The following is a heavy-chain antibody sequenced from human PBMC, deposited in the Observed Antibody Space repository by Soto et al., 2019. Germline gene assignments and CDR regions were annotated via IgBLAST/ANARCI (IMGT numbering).Heavy chain of an antibody. CDR1: GFTFSSYG. Sequence: SLRLSCAASGFTFSSYGMHWVRQAPGKGLEWVAVIWYDGSNKYYADSVKGRFTISRDNSKNTLYLQMNSLRAEDTAVYYCARWTIAAAGFDYWGQGTLVTVS. J-gene: IGHJ4*02. CDR3: ARWTIAAAGFDY. D-gene: IGHD6-13*01. V-gene: IGHV3-33*01. CDR2: IWYDGSNK.